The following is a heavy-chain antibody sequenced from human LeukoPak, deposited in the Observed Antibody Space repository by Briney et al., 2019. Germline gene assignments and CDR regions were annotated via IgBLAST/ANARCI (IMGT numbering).Heavy chain of an antibody. V-gene: IGHV3-48*03. J-gene: IGHJ3*01. D-gene: IGHD2-21*02. CDR2: ISDVGTTQ. Sequence: GGSLRLSCAGSGFTFSSYELNWVRQAPGKGLEWVSYISDVGTTQHYADSVKGRFTISRDNVKNSVFLQMKSLTAEDTAVYYCARDRSKVTAYDDALDVWGQGTMVIVSS. CDR3: ARDRSKVTAYDDALDV. CDR1: GFTFSSYE.